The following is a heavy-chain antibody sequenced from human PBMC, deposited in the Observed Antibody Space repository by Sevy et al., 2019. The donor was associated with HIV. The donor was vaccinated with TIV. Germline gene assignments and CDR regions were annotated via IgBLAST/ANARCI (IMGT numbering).Heavy chain of an antibody. V-gene: IGHV3-74*01. CDR1: GFTFSSYW. D-gene: IGHD5-18*01. CDR2: INSDGSST. Sequence: GGYLRLSCAASGFTFSSYWMHWVRQAPGKGLVWVSRINSDGSSTRYADSVKGRFTSSRDNAKNTLYLQMNSLRAEDTAVYYCATRPARSQPPDSWIQLVNQYYFDYWGQGTLVCVSS. J-gene: IGHJ4*02. CDR3: ATRPARSQPPDSWIQLVNQYYFDY.